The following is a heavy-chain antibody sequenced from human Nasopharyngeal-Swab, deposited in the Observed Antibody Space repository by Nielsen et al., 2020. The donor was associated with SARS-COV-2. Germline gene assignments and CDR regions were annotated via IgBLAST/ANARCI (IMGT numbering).Heavy chain of an antibody. D-gene: IGHD5-24*01. Sequence: GESLKISRAASGFTFSSYSMNWVRQAPGKGLEWVSSISSSSSYIYYADSVKGRFTISRDNAKNSLYLQMNSLRAEDTAVYYCAREGRGRDGYNLVLYYYYGMDVWGQGTTVTVSS. CDR3: AREGRGRDGYNLVLYYYYGMDV. J-gene: IGHJ6*02. V-gene: IGHV3-21*01. CDR1: GFTFSSYS. CDR2: ISSSSSYI.